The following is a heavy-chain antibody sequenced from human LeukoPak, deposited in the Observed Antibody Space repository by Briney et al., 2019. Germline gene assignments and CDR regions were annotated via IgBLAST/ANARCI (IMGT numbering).Heavy chain of an antibody. J-gene: IGHJ5*02. CDR3: ATDGAGFDT. CDR1: GFTFNDYY. Sequence: GGSMRLSCAASGFTFNDYYMSWIRQAPGKGLEWLSYINIGGTNTHYADSVKGRFTISRDNAKKSLHLEMNNLRAEDTAVYYCATDGAGFDTWGQGVLVTVSS. CDR2: INIGGTNT. V-gene: IGHV3-11*01.